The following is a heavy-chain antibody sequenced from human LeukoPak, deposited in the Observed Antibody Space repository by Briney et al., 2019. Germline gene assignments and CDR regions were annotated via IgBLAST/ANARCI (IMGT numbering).Heavy chain of an antibody. CDR2: IDPSDSYT. J-gene: IGHJ4*02. D-gene: IGHD3-10*01. CDR3: ARILWFGELLPSNIDY. V-gene: IGHV5-10-1*01. CDR1: GYSFTSYW. Sequence: GESLQISCKGSGYSFTSYWISWVRQMPGKGLEWMGRIDPSDSYTNYSPSFQGHVTISADKSISTAYLQWSSLKASDTAMYYCARILWFGELLPSNIDYWGQGTLVTVSS.